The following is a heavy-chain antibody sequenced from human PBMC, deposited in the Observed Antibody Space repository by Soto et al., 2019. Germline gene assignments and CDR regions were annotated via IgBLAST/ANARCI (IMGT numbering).Heavy chain of an antibody. J-gene: IGHJ4*02. Sequence: QVVLVESGGGVVQPGRSLRLSCAASGFVFSDYAMQWIRQAPGKGLEWLTFISFDGEDSYYADSVKGRFAISRDSSKNTLYLQMNSLRLEDTAVYYCARSGHGYNAFDYWGRGTLVTVSS. V-gene: IGHV3-30*09. CDR2: ISFDGEDS. D-gene: IGHD5-12*01. CDR3: ARSGHGYNAFDY. CDR1: GFVFSDYA.